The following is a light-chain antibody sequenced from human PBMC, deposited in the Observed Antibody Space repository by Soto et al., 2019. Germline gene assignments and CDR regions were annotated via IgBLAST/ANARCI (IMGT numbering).Light chain of an antibody. CDR3: CSYAGSSTYV. Sequence: QSRMAEPASMSGSPAQSITISCTGTSSDVGSYNLVSWYQQHPGKAPKLMIYEGSKRPSGVSNRFSASKSGNTASLTISGLQAEDEADFYCCSYAGSSTYVFGTGT. J-gene: IGLJ1*01. CDR2: EGS. CDR1: SSDVGSYNL. V-gene: IGLV2-23*01.